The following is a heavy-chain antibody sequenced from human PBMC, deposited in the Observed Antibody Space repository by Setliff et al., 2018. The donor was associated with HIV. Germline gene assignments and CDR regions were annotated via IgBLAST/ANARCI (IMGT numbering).Heavy chain of an antibody. V-gene: IGHV1-2*02. CDR2: IKPNSGGT. J-gene: IGHJ5*02. D-gene: IGHD2-15*01. Sequence: ASVKVSCKASGDTFSGHYMHWVRQAPGQGLEWLGWIKPNSGGTKYAQKFQGRLTMTRDRSITTVYMELSRLRSDYTAVYYWATDGGVVVVAGSGFDPWGQGTLVTVSS. CDR3: ATDGGVVVVAGSGFDP. CDR1: GDTFSGHY.